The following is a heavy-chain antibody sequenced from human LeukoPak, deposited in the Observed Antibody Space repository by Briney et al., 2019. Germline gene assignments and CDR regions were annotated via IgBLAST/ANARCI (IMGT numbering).Heavy chain of an antibody. CDR3: AREVQGYYDFWSGYYPNWFDP. D-gene: IGHD3-3*01. V-gene: IGHV3-11*04. CDR2: ISSSGSTI. J-gene: IGHJ5*02. CDR1: GFNFSDYY. Sequence: GGSLRLSCAASGFNFSDYYMSWIRQAPGKGLEWVSYISSSGSTIYYADSVKGRFTISRDNAKNSLYLQMNSLRAEDTAVYYCAREVQGYYDFWSGYYPNWFDPWGQGTLVTVSS.